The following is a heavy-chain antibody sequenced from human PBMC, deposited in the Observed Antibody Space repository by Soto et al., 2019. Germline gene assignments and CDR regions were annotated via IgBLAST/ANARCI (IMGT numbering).Heavy chain of an antibody. D-gene: IGHD3-10*01. CDR1: GFTFSSYA. V-gene: IGHV3-30-3*01. CDR3: ASIYGSGSYFDY. J-gene: IGHJ4*02. Sequence: GGSLRLSCAASGFTFSSYAMHWVRQAPGKGLEWVAVISYDGSNKYYADSVKGRFTISRDNSKNTLYLQMNSLRAEDTAVYYCASIYGSGSYFDYWGQGTLVTVS. CDR2: ISYDGSNK.